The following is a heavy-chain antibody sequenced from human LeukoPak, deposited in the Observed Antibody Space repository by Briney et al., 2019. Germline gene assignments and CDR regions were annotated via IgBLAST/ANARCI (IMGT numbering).Heavy chain of an antibody. CDR1: GGSFSGYY. CDR2: INHSGST. V-gene: IGHV4-34*01. J-gene: IGHJ4*02. D-gene: IGHD3-10*01. Sequence: SETLSLTCAVYGGSFSGYYWSWIRQPPGKGLKWIGEINHSGSTNYNPSLKSRVTISVDTSKDQFSLKLSSVTAADTAVYYCARGAMVRGVIYYFDYWGQGTLVTVSS. CDR3: ARGAMVRGVIYYFDY.